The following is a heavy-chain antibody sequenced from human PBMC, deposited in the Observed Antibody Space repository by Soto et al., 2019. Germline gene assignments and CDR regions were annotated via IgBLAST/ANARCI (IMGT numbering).Heavy chain of an antibody. Sequence: SETLSLTCTVSGGSISSGGYYWGWIRQPPGKGLEWIGSIYYSGSTYYNPSLKSRVTISVDTSKNQFSLKLSSVTAADTAVYYCARLYSSSWYGDYWGQGTLVTVSS. J-gene: IGHJ4*02. CDR1: GGSISSGGYY. V-gene: IGHV4-39*01. CDR3: ARLYSSSWYGDY. CDR2: IYYSGST. D-gene: IGHD6-13*01.